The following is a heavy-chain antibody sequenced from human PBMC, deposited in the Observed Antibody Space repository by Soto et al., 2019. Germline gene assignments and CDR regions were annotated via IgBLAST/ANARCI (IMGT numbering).Heavy chain of an antibody. D-gene: IGHD3-22*01. CDR2: IFYSGTT. CDR1: GGSMDRSY. V-gene: IGHV4-59*01. J-gene: IGHJ4*02. CDR3: AREISYYYSGYFDS. Sequence: ASETLSLTCTVSGGSMDRSYWSWVRQSPGKGLEWIGYIFYSGTTNYNPSLKSRVTISVDTSKNQFSLQLTSVTAADTGVYFCAREISYYYSGYFDSWGQGTQVTVSS.